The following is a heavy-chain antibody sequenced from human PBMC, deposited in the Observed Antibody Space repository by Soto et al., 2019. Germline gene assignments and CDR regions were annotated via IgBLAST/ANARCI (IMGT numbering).Heavy chain of an antibody. Sequence: PSETLSLTCTVSGGSISSSSYYWGWIRQPPGKGLEWIGSIYYSGSTNSNPSLKSRVTISVDTSKNQFSLKLSSVTAADTAVYYCASRYCSGGSCYYGRDYWGQGTLVTVSS. J-gene: IGHJ4*02. V-gene: IGHV4-39*01. CDR3: ASRYCSGGSCYYGRDY. CDR1: GGSISSSSYY. CDR2: IYYSGST. D-gene: IGHD2-15*01.